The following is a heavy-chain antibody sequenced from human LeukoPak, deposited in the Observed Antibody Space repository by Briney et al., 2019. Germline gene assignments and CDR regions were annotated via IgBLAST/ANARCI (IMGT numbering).Heavy chain of an antibody. CDR2: ISNNGGTT. J-gene: IGHJ6*03. CDR1: GFSLSSYG. D-gene: IGHD1-26*01. CDR3: TRHTEWEGGYYYYYMDV. V-gene: IGHV3-64*01. Sequence: GGSLRLSCAASGFSLSSYGMYWVRQAPGKGLEYVSAISNNGGTTYYANSVKGRFTISRDDSKNTAYLQMNSLKTEDTAVYYCTRHTEWEGGYYYYYMDVWGKGTTVTASS.